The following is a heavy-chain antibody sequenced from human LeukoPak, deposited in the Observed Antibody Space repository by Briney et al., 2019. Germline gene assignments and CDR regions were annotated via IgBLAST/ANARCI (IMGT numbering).Heavy chain of an antibody. V-gene: IGHV1-2*02. CDR2: INPNSGGT. CDR1: GYTFTGYY. J-gene: IGHJ4*02. Sequence: ASVKVSCKASGYTFTGYYMHWVRQAPGRGLEWMGWINPNSGGTNYAQKFQGRVTITRDTSISTAYMELSRLRSDDTAVYYCARAEGIIGPYYFDYWGQGTLVTVSS. D-gene: IGHD3-16*02. CDR3: ARAEGIIGPYYFDY.